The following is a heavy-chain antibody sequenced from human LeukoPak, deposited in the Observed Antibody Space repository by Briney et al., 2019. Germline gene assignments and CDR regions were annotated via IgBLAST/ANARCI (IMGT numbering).Heavy chain of an antibody. Sequence: PSETLSLTCTVSGGSNSSSYWSWIRQPPGKGLEWIGYIYYSGSTNCNPSLKSRVTISIDTSKKQFSLKLSSVTAADTAVYYCARTIKSGYYRYFDYWGQGTLVTVSS. J-gene: IGHJ4*02. CDR1: GGSNSSSY. V-gene: IGHV4-59*01. D-gene: IGHD3-3*01. CDR3: ARTIKSGYYRYFDY. CDR2: IYYSGST.